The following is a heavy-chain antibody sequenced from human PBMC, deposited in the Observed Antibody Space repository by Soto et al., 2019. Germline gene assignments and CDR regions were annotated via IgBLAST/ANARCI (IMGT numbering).Heavy chain of an antibody. Sequence: GGSLRLSCAASGFTFDDFAMHWVRQAPGKGLEWVSGISWNSGSIAYADSVKGRFTISRDNAKNSLYLQMKSLRPEDTALYYCAKESQYILGTGGFKYWGQGSRVTVFS. CDR2: ISWNSGSI. V-gene: IGHV3-9*01. D-gene: IGHD7-27*01. CDR3: AKESQYILGTGGFKY. J-gene: IGHJ1*01. CDR1: GFTFDDFA.